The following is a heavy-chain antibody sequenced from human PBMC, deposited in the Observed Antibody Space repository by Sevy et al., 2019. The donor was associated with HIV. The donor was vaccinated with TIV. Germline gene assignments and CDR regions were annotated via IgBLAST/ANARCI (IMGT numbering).Heavy chain of an antibody. CDR3: ARVRGSPGTPEV. V-gene: IGHV3-11*01. CDR2: ISSSGGTI. CDR1: GFTFSDYY. Sequence: GGPLRLSCAASGFTFSDYYMSWIRQAPGKGRGWVSSISSSGGTIYYADSVKGRFTISRDNAKNSLYLQMNSLRAEDTAVYYCARVRGSPGTPEVWGQGTLVTVSS. J-gene: IGHJ4*02. D-gene: IGHD1-26*01.